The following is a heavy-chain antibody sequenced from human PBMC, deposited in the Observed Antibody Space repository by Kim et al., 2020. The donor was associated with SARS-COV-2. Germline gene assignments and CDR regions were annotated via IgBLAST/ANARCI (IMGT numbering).Heavy chain of an antibody. CDR2: IIPLFGTA. D-gene: IGHD2-2*01. CDR3: ALPYCSTDTCKFPGYDAFDI. CDR1: GGTFNSYT. Sequence: SVKVSCKASGGTFNSYTISWVRQAPGQGLEWMGGIIPLFGTAKFAQNFQGRVTITADESTTTAYMELSSLRSEDTGVYYCALPYCSTDTCKFPGYDAFDIWGQGTMVAVSS. V-gene: IGHV1-69*13. J-gene: IGHJ3*02.